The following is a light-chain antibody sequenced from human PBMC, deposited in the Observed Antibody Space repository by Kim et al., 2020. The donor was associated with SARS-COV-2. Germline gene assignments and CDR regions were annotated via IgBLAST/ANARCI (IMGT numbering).Light chain of an antibody. V-gene: IGLV4-69*01. CDR3: QTWGTGIRV. CDR2: LNSDGSH. J-gene: IGLJ3*02. CDR1: SGHSSYA. Sequence: ASVNRTCTLSSGHSSYAIAWHQQQPEKGPRYLMKLNSDGSHSKGDGIPDRFSGSSSGAERYLTISSLQSEDEADYYCQTWGTGIRVFGGGTQLTVL.